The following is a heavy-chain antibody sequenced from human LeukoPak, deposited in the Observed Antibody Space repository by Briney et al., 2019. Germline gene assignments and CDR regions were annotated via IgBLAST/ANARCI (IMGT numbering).Heavy chain of an antibody. Sequence: ASVKVSCKASGYTFTSYDVNWVRQATGQGLEWMGWMNPNSGNTGYAQKFQGRVTMTRNTSISTAYMELSSLRSEDTAVYYCARGRRGITMVRGVITRYYYYYMDVWGKGTTVTISS. V-gene: IGHV1-8*02. CDR1: GYTFTSYD. CDR3: ARGRRGITMVRGVITRYYYYYMDV. CDR2: MNPNSGNT. J-gene: IGHJ6*03. D-gene: IGHD3-10*01.